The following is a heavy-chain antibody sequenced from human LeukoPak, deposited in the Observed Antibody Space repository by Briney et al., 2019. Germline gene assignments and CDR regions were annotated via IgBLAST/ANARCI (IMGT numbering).Heavy chain of an antibody. V-gene: IGHV1-8*01. CDR1: GYTFTSYD. J-gene: IGHJ6*02. Sequence: ASVKVACKASGYTFTSYDINWVRQATGQGLEWMGWMNPNSGNTGYAQKFQGRVTMTRNTSISTAYMELSSLRSEETAGYYCARGWGTPHYYSYGMDVWGQGTTVTVSS. D-gene: IGHD1-14*01. CDR3: ARGWGTPHYYSYGMDV. CDR2: MNPNSGNT.